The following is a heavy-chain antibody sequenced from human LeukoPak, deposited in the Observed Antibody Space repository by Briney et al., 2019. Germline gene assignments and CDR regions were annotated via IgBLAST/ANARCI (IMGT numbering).Heavy chain of an antibody. J-gene: IGHJ4*02. Sequence: GASVKVSCKASGYTFTGYYMHWVRQAPGQGLEWMGWINPNSGGTNYAQKFQGRVTMTRDTSISTAYMELSRLRSDDTAVYYCARDRGYIAVAYNERAILDCWGQGTLVTVSS. D-gene: IGHD6-19*01. CDR1: GYTFTGYY. CDR3: ARDRGYIAVAYNERAILDC. CDR2: INPNSGGT. V-gene: IGHV1-2*02.